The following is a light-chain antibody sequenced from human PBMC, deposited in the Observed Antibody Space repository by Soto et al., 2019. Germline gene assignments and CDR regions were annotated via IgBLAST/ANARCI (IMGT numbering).Light chain of an antibody. V-gene: IGLV2-23*01. CDR1: SSDVGSYYL. J-gene: IGLJ3*02. CDR2: EGS. CDR3: CSYAGSSTVV. Sequence: QSVLTQPASVSGSLGQSITISCTGTSSDVGSYYLVSWYQQPPGKAPKIMIYEGSKRPSGVSSRFSGSKSGNTASLTISGLQAEDEADYYCCSYAGSSTVVFGGGTKLTVL.